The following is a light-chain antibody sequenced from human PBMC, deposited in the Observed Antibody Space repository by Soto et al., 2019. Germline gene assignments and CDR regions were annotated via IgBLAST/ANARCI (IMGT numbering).Light chain of an antibody. J-gene: IGKJ4*01. CDR2: AAS. CDR1: QGIDNY. CDR3: QQANSFPL. Sequence: DIQMTQSPSAMSASVGDRVTITCRASQGIDNYLAWFQQKPGKVPQRLIYAASTLQSGVPSRFSGSGSGTEFTLTISSLQPEDFATYYCQQANSFPLFGGGTKVDIK. V-gene: IGKV1-17*03.